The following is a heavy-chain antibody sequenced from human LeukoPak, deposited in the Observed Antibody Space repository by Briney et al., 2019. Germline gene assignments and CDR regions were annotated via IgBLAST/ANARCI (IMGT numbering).Heavy chain of an antibody. D-gene: IGHD6-19*01. J-gene: IGHJ4*02. CDR3: ARLYLQWLVPSRFDY. CDR1: GGSISSYY. Sequence: SETLSLTCTVSGGSISSYYWSWIRQPPGKGLEWIGYIYYSGSTNYNPSLKSRVTISVDTSKNQFSLKLSSVTAADTAVYYCARLYLQWLVPSRFDYWGQGTLVTVSS. V-gene: IGHV4-59*08. CDR2: IYYSGST.